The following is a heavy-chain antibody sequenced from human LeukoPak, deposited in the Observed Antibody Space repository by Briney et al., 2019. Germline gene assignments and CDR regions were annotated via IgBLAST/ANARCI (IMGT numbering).Heavy chain of an antibody. CDR2: IWYDGSNK. CDR3: ARDLVVIRAFDY. J-gene: IGHJ4*02. V-gene: IGHV3-33*01. Sequence: GRSLRLSCAASGFTFSSYGMHWVRQAPGKGLEWVAVIWYDGSNKYYADSVKGRFTISRDNSKNTLYLQMSSLRAEDTAVYYCARDLVVIRAFDYWGQGTLVTVSS. D-gene: IGHD3-22*01. CDR1: GFTFSSYG.